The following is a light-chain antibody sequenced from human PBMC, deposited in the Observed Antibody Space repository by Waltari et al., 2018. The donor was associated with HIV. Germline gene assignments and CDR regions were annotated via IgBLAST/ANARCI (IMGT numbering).Light chain of an antibody. V-gene: IGLV2-23*02. CDR2: EVT. CDR1: SSNVGSDDL. J-gene: IGLJ1*01. CDR3: CSCPRSGIRYV. Sequence: QSALTQPASVSGSPGQSITISCTGTSSNVGSDDLVSWYQQHPGDAPKLIIYEVTKRPSGVSNLFSGSKSGDTASLTISGLQAEDEADYYCCSCPRSGIRYVFGTGTKVTVL.